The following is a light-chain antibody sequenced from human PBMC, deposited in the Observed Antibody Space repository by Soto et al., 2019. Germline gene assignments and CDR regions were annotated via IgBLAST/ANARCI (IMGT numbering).Light chain of an antibody. CDR3: LQHSSWPPT. V-gene: IGKV3-11*01. J-gene: IGKJ1*01. Sequence: EIVLTQSPATLSLSPGEGATLSCRASQSVSSYLAWFQQKPGQAPRLLIYGASNRATGIPARFSGSGSGTDFTLTISSLEPEDFAVYYCLQHSSWPPTFGQGTKVEIK. CDR1: QSVSSY. CDR2: GAS.